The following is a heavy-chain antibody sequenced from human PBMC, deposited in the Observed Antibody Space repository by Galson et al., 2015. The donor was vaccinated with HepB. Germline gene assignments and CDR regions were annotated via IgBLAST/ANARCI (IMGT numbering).Heavy chain of an antibody. CDR1: KLTFSDYA. J-gene: IGHJ5*02. CDR2: ISGRGYST. Sequence: SLRLSCAVSKLTFSDYAMSWVRQAPGKGLEWVSTISGRGYSTYYAGSVKGRFTISRDNSKNTVYLQMNSLRVEDTAIYYCAKRPNSNGWSKDWFDLWGQGTQGTVAS. CDR3: AKRPNSNGWSKDWFDL. V-gene: IGHV3-23*01. D-gene: IGHD6-19*01.